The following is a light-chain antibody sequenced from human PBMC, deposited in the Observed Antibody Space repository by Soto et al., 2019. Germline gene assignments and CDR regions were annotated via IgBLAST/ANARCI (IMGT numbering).Light chain of an antibody. Sequence: QSPLAQAAYVSGSPGQSITISCSGTISDVGSYNLVSWYQQHPGKAPKLMIYEGSKRPSGVSNRFSGSKSGTTASLTISGLQAEEEADYHCCSYAGSRTPLYVFGTGTKVTVL. CDR3: CSYAGSRTPLYV. CDR2: EGS. J-gene: IGLJ1*01. V-gene: IGLV2-23*01. CDR1: ISDVGSYNL.